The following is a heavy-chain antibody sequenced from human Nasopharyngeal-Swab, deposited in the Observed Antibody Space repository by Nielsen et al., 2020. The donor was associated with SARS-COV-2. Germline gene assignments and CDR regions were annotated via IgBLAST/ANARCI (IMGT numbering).Heavy chain of an antibody. CDR2: IYYSGST. V-gene: IGHV4-39*01. Sequence: SETLSLTCTVSGGSISSGGYYWGWIRQPPGKGLEWIGSIYYSGSTYYNPSLKSRVTISVDTSKNQFSLKLSSVTAADTAVYYCARHSLAVAGSKGAFDIWGQGTMVTVSS. J-gene: IGHJ3*02. CDR1: GGSISSGGYY. CDR3: ARHSLAVAGSKGAFDI. D-gene: IGHD6-19*01.